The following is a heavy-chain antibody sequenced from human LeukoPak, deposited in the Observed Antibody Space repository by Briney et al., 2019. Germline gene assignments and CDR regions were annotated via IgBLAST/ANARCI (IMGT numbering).Heavy chain of an antibody. CDR1: GFTFSSYA. CDR2: ISGSGGST. J-gene: IGHJ4*02. V-gene: IGHV3-23*01. Sequence: GGSLRLSCAASGFTFSSYAMSWVRQAPGKGLEWVSAISGSGGSTYYADSVKGRFTISRDNSKNTLYLQMNSLRAEDTAVYYCAKGGKDYDFWSGHYPGDYWGQGTLVTVSS. CDR3: AKGGKDYDFWSGHYPGDY. D-gene: IGHD3-3*01.